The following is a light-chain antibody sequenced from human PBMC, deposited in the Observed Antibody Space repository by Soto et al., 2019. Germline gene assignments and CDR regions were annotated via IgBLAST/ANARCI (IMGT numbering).Light chain of an antibody. CDR2: KAS. CDR1: QRMSGW. CDR3: QQYNSYSPT. J-gene: IGKJ1*01. Sequence: DIQMTQSPSTLSASVGDTVTITCRASQRMSGWLAWHQQKPGKAPKLLIYKASRLESGVPSRFSGSGSETEFTLTISGLQPGDSATYYCQQYNSYSPTFGQGTKVDIK. V-gene: IGKV1-5*03.